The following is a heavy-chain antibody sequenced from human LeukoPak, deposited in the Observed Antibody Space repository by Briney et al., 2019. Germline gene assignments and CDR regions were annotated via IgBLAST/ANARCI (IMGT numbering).Heavy chain of an antibody. J-gene: IGHJ4*02. CDR3: ARRRDYFDY. CDR2: ISSSGSNI. CDR1: GFTLSDYY. Sequence: PGGSLRLSCAASGFTLSDYYMSWIRQAPGKGLEWILYISSSGSNIYYADSVKGRFTMSRDNAKGSLYLQMNSLRAEDTAIYYCARRRDYFDYWGQGTLVTVSS. V-gene: IGHV3-11*01.